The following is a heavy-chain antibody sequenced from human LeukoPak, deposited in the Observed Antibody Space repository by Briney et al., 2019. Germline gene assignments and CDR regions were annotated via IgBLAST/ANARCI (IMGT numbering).Heavy chain of an antibody. D-gene: IGHD3-22*01. CDR3: ARRSPHYYDSSGYPDAFDI. CDR1: GGSISSYY. CDR2: IYYSGST. J-gene: IGHJ3*02. V-gene: IGHV4-59*12. Sequence: PSETLSLTCTVSGGSISSYYWSWIRQPPGKGLEWIGYIYYSGSTNYNPSLKSRVTISVDTSKNQFSLKLSSVTAADTAVYYCARRSPHYYDSSGYPDAFDIWGQGTMVTVSS.